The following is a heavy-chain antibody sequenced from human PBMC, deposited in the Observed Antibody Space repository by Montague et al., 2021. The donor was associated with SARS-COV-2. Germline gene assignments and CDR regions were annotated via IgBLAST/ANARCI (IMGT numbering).Heavy chain of an antibody. D-gene: IGHD2-21*02. CDR1: GFTFSSYG. CDR2: IWYDRSNK. J-gene: IGHJ4*02. CDR3: AREANCGGDCPLDY. V-gene: IGHV3-33*01. Sequence: RLSFSASGFTFSSYGMHWVRQAPGKGLEWVAVIWYDRSNKYYSDSVKGRFTISRDNSTNTLYLQMNSLRAEDTAVYYCAREANCGGDCPLDYWGQGTLVTVSS.